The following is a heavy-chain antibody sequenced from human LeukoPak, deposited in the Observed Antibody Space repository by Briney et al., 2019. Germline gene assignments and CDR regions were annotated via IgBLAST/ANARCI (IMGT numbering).Heavy chain of an antibody. CDR3: AREANFDFWSGLDY. CDR2: IYTSGST. J-gene: IGHJ4*02. D-gene: IGHD3-3*01. Sequence: SETLSLTCTVSGYSISSGYYWSWIRQPAGKGLEWIGRIYTSGSTKYNPSLKSRVTMSLDTSKNQFSLKLSSVTAADTAVYYCAREANFDFWSGLDYWGQGTLVTVSS. CDR1: GYSISSGYY. V-gene: IGHV4-4*07.